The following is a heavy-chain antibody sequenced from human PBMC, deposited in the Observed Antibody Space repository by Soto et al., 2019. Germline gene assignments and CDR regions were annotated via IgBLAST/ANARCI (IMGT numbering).Heavy chain of an antibody. J-gene: IGHJ4*02. D-gene: IGHD3-22*01. Sequence: QVQLVQSGAEVKKPGSSVKVSCKASGGTFSSYAISWVRQAPGQGLEWMGGIIPIFGTANYAQKLQGRVTMTTDTSTSTDYMELRSLRSDDTAVYYCAREEYYYDSSGYSRDYWGQGTLVTVSS. CDR3: AREEYYYDSSGYSRDY. CDR1: GGTFSSYA. CDR2: IIPIFGTA. V-gene: IGHV1-69*06.